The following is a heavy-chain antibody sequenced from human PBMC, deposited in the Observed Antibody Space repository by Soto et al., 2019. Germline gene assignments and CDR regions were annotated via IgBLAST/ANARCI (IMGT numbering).Heavy chain of an antibody. V-gene: IGHV3-23*01. J-gene: IGHJ4*02. D-gene: IGHD3-10*01. Sequence: EVQLLDSGGGVVQSGGSLRLSCAASGFTFRDYGMTWVRQAPGKGLEWVSTIKGDGTDTHYADSARGRFTISRDNFQNTVYLQMNSLRAEDTGIYYCTKDPSGFHYGHPPDYWGRGTVVTVSS. CDR2: IKGDGTDT. CDR1: GFTFRDYG. CDR3: TKDPSGFHYGHPPDY.